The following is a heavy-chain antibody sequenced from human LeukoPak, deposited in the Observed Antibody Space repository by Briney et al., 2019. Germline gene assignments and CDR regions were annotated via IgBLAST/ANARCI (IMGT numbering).Heavy chain of an antibody. J-gene: IGHJ4*03. CDR2: MNPNSGNT. V-gene: IGHV1-8*01. Sequence: ESSVTVSFTCSVYTFTIYNINWVRQATGQGLAWMGWMNPNSGNTGYAQKFQGRVTMTRNTSISTAYMKLSSLRSADTAVYYCARGHIIFSSGWFNDWGHGTLVTVSS. D-gene: IGHD6-13*01. CDR1: VYTFTIYN. CDR3: ARGHIIFSSGWFND.